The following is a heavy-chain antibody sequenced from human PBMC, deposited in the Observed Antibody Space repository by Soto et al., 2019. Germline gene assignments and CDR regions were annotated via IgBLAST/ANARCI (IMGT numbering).Heavy chain of an antibody. CDR3: ARTAAAGKYYYGMHV. J-gene: IGHJ6*02. CDR2: IYPGDSDT. V-gene: IGHV5-51*01. CDR1: GYTFTSYW. Sequence: EVQLVQSGAEVKKPGESLKISCRGSGYTFTSYWIGWVRQMPGKGLECMGIIYPGDSDTRYSPSFQGQVTISADKSISTAYLQWSSLKASDTAMYYCARTAAAGKYYYGMHVWGQGTTVTVSS. D-gene: IGHD6-13*01.